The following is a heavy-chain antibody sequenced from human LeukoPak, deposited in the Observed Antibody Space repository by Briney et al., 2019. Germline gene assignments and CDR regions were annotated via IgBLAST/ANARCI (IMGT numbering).Heavy chain of an antibody. CDR3: ARDPRYYYGSGQRGDAFDI. CDR2: INWNGGST. CDR1: GFTFDDYG. V-gene: IGHV3-20*04. J-gene: IGHJ3*02. Sequence: PGGSLRLSCAASGFTFDDYGMSWVRQAPGKGLEWVSGINWNGGSTGYADSVKGRFTISRDNAKNSLYLQMNSLRAEDTAVYYCARDPRYYYGSGQRGDAFDIWGQGTMVTVSS. D-gene: IGHD3-10*01.